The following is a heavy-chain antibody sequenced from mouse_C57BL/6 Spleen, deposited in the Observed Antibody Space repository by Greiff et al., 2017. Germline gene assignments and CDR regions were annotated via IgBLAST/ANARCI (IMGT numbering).Heavy chain of an antibody. Sequence: VQLQQSGAELVMPGASVKLSCKASGYTFTSYWMHWVKQRPGQGLEWIGEIDPSDSYTNYNQKFKGKSTLTVYKSHSTAYMQLSSLTSEDSAVYYCARLLLRSMDYWGQGTSVTVSS. CDR2: IDPSDSYT. V-gene: IGHV1-69*01. CDR3: ARLLLRSMDY. J-gene: IGHJ4*01. CDR1: GYTFTSYW. D-gene: IGHD1-1*01.